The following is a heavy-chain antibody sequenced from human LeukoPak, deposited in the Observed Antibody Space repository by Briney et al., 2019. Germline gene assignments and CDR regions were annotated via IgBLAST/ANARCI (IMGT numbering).Heavy chain of an antibody. CDR1: GGSISSYY. CDR2: IYYSGST. Sequence: SETLSLTCTVSGGSISSYYWSWIRQPPGKGLEWIGYIYYSGSTNYNPSLKSRVTISVDMSKNQFSLKLSPVTAADTAVYFCARISSDWPHYYFDYWGQGALVTVSS. J-gene: IGHJ4*02. CDR3: ARISSDWPHYYFDY. V-gene: IGHV4-59*08. D-gene: IGHD6-19*01.